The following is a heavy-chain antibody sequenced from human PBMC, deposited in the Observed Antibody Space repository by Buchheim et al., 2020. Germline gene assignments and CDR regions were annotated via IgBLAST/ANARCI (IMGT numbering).Heavy chain of an antibody. J-gene: IGHJ5*02. CDR1: GGSISSGGYS. CDR3: ARVPQEWGDSSGPYNWFDP. V-gene: IGHV4-30-2*01. Sequence: QLQLQESGSGLVKPSQTLSLTCAVSGGSISSGGYSWSWIRQPPGKGLEWIGYIYHSGSTYYNPSLKSRVTISVNRSKNQFSLKLSSVTAADTAVYYCARVPQEWGDSSGPYNWFDPWGKGTLVTVSS. CDR2: IYHSGST. D-gene: IGHD3-22*01.